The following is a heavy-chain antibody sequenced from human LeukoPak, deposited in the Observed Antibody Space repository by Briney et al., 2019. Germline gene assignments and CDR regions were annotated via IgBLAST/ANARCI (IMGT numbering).Heavy chain of an antibody. V-gene: IGHV3-23*01. CDR1: GLTFNNYA. J-gene: IGHJ4*02. Sequence: GGSLRLSCAVSGLTFNNYAMSWVRQAPGKGLEWVSGISGRGASKYYADSVKGRFTISRDNSKNTLYLQMNSLRAEDTAVFYCARTSYSSGWSPFDYWGQGTLVSVSS. CDR3: ARTSYSSGWSPFDY. D-gene: IGHD6-19*01. CDR2: ISGRGASK.